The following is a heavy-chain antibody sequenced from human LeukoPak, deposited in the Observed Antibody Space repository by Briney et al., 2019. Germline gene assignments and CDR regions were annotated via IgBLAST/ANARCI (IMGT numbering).Heavy chain of an antibody. CDR2: IIPLFGMV. V-gene: IGHV1-69*05. CDR3: AKDSGRGRYYGSGTYNGFDV. J-gene: IGHJ3*01. Sequence: SVKVSCKASGGTLSNYAISWVRQAPGHGLEWMGGIIPLFGMVNYAQKFQGRVTITTDESTTAAYMELSSLRSEDTAVYYCAKDSGRGRYYGSGTYNGFDVWGQGTMVTVSS. D-gene: IGHD3-10*01. CDR1: GGTLSNYA.